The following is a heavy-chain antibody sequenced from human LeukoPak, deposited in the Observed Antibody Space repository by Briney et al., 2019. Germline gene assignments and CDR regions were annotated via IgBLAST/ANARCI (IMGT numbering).Heavy chain of an antibody. CDR1: GYTFTGYY. Sequence: ASVKVSCKASGYTFTGYYMHWVRQAPGQGLEWMGWINPNSGGTNYAQKFQGWVTMTRDTSISTAYMELSRLRSDDTAVYYCASVGIAAAGAAPDYYYMDVWGKGTTVTVSS. J-gene: IGHJ6*03. CDR2: INPNSGGT. CDR3: ASVGIAAAGAAPDYYYMDV. D-gene: IGHD6-13*01. V-gene: IGHV1-2*04.